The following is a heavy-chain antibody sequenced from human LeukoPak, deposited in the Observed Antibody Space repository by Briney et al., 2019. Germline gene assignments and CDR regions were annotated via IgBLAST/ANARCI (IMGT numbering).Heavy chain of an antibody. CDR1: GYSFTSYW. V-gene: IGHV5-51*01. D-gene: IGHD2-21*02. J-gene: IGHJ3*02. Sequence: GESLQISCKGSGYSFTSYWIGWVRQMPGKGLEWMGIIYPGDSDTRYSPSFQGQVTISADKSISTAYLQWSSLKASDTAMYYCARHAGSCGGDCYPDAFDIWGQGTMVTVSS. CDR2: IYPGDSDT. CDR3: ARHAGSCGGDCYPDAFDI.